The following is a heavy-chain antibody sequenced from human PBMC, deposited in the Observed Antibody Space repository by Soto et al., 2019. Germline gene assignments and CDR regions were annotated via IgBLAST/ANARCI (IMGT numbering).Heavy chain of an antibody. J-gene: IGHJ5*02. V-gene: IGHV4-34*01. CDR1: GGSFSGYY. CDR2: INHSGST. CDR3: ARAHYGDYADWFDP. Sequence: QVQLQQWGAGLLKPSETLSLTCAVYGGSFSGYYWSWIRQPPGKGLEWIGEINHSGSTNYNPSLKSRVTISVDTSKNQFSLKLSSVTAADTAVYYCARAHYGDYADWFDPWGQGTLVTVSS. D-gene: IGHD4-17*01.